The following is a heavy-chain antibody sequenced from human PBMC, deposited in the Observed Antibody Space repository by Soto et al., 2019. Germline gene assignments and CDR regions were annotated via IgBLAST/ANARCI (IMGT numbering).Heavy chain of an antibody. CDR2: INHSGST. V-gene: IGHV4-34*01. D-gene: IGHD3-10*01. Sequence: SETLSLTCAVYGGSFSGYYWSWIRQPPGKGLEWIGEINHSGSTNYNPSLKSRVTISVGSSKNQFSLKLISVTAEDTAVYYCGILVNVLLWFGDTGAFDIWGQGTMVTVSS. J-gene: IGHJ3*02. CDR1: GGSFSGYY. CDR3: GILVNVLLWFGDTGAFDI.